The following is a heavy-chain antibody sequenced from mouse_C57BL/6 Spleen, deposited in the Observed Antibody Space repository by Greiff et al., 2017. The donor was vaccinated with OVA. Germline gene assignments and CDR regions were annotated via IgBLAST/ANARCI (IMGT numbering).Heavy chain of an antibody. J-gene: IGHJ3*01. CDR1: GFTFSDAW. Sequence: DVQLQESGGGLVQPGGSMKLSCAASGFTFSDAWMDWVRQSPEKGLEWVAESRNKANNHATYYAESVKGRFTISRDDSKSSVYLQMNSLRAEDTGIYYCTSLYDGYLCAYWGQGTLVTVSA. CDR3: TSLYDGYLCAY. CDR2: SRNKANNHAT. V-gene: IGHV6-6*01. D-gene: IGHD2-3*01.